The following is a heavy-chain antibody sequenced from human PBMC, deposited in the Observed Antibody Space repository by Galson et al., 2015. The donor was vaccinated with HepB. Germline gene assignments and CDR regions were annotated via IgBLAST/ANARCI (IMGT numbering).Heavy chain of an antibody. CDR3: AKGDTSRESLYAYGLDV. D-gene: IGHD2/OR15-2a*01. V-gene: IGHV4-31*03. CDR1: GGSLNSGGYY. Sequence: TLSLTCTVSGGSLNSGGYYWTWIRQCPGKGLEWIGFIYHSGHTYYNPSLKSRLSISGVTSNNQFSLKLSSVTSADTAVYYCAKGDTSRESLYAYGLDVWGQGTTVTVSS. CDR2: IYHSGHT. J-gene: IGHJ6*02.